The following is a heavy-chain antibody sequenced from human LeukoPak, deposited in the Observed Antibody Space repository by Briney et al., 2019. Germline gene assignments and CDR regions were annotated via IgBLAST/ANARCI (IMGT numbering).Heavy chain of an antibody. D-gene: IGHD6-13*01. CDR3: ARALQDGYSSSWYDY. J-gene: IGHJ4*02. Sequence: GGSLRLSCAASGFTFSSYEMKWVRQAPGKGLEWVSYISSSGSTIYYADSVKGRFTISRDNAKNSLYLQMNSLRAEHTAVYYCARALQDGYSSSWYDYWGQGTLVTVSS. CDR2: ISSSGSTI. V-gene: IGHV3-48*03. CDR1: GFTFSSYE.